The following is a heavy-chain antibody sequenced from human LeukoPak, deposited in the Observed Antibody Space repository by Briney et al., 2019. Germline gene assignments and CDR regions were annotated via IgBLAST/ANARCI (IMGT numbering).Heavy chain of an antibody. D-gene: IGHD3-16*01. CDR2: FDPEDGET. V-gene: IGHV1-24*01. CDR3: ATVGGFIPDAFDI. J-gene: IGHJ3*02. CDR1: GGTFSSYA. Sequence: GASVKVSCKASGGTFSSYAISWVRQAPGKGLEWMGGFDPEDGETIYAQKFQGRVTMTEDTSTDTAYMELSSLRSEDTAVYYCATVGGFIPDAFDIWGQGTMVTVSS.